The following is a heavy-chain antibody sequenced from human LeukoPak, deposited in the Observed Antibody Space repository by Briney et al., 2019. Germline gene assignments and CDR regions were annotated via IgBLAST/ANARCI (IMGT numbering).Heavy chain of an antibody. CDR3: ARGRFMSSSPYYYYYMDV. Sequence: ASVKVSCKASGYTFTGYHMHWVRQAPGQGLEWMGWINPNSGGTNYAQKFQGRVTMTRDTSISTAYMELSRLRSDDTAVYYCARGRFMSSSPYYYYYMDVWGKGTTVTVSS. J-gene: IGHJ6*03. CDR1: GYTFTGYH. V-gene: IGHV1-2*02. CDR2: INPNSGGT. D-gene: IGHD6-6*01.